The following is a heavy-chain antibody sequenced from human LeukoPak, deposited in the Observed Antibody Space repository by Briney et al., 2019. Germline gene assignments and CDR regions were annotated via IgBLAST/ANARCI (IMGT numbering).Heavy chain of an antibody. CDR2: ISYDGSNK. D-gene: IGHD3-10*01. J-gene: IGHJ1*01. V-gene: IGHV3-30*03. CDR1: GFTFSSYG. Sequence: GGSLRLSCAASGFTFSSYGMHWVRQAPGKGLEWVAVISYDGSNKYYADSVKGRFTISRDNSKNTLYLQMNSLRAEDTAVYYCARHWPYYYGSGSLSATSNFFQHWGQGTLVTVSS. CDR3: ARHWPYYYGSGSLSATSNFFQH.